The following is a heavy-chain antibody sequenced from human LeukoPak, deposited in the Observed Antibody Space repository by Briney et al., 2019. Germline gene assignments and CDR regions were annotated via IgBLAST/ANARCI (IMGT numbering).Heavy chain of an antibody. D-gene: IGHD7-27*01. CDR1: GFTFSSYS. CDR2: ISSSGSTI. J-gene: IGHJ4*02. CDR3: ARASRTGDLDY. V-gene: IGHV3-48*04. Sequence: GGSLRLSCAASGFTFSSYSMNWVRQAPGKGLEWVSYISSSGSTIYYADSVKGRFTISRDNAKNSLYLQMNSLRAEDTAVYYCARASRTGDLDYWGQGTLVTVSS.